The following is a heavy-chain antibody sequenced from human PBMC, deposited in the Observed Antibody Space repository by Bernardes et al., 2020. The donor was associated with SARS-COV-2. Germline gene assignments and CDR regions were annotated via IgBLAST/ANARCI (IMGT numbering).Heavy chain of an antibody. CDR2: IDWDEDK. D-gene: IGHD6-19*01. Sequence: SGPTLVKPTQTLTLTCTFSGFSLRSSGMRVSWIRQPPGKALEWLARIDWDEDKLYSTSLKTRLTISKDTSRNQVVLTMTNMDPVDTATYYCARIGYSSGWHYFDYWGQGILVTVSS. V-gene: IGHV2-70*04. J-gene: IGHJ4*02. CDR1: GFSLRSSGMR. CDR3: ARIGYSSGWHYFDY.